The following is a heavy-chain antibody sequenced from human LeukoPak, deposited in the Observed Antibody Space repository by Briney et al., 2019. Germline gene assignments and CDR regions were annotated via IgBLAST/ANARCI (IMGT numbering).Heavy chain of an antibody. V-gene: IGHV3-30*02. CDR2: IRYDGSNK. CDR3: AKDFRDIVVVPAAPNWFDP. D-gene: IGHD2-2*01. CDR1: GFTFSNHG. J-gene: IGHJ5*02. Sequence: GGSLRLSCAASGFTFSNHGMHWVRQAPGKGLEWVAFIRYDGSNKYYADSVKGRFTISRDNSKNTLYLQMNSLRAEDTAVYYCAKDFRDIVVVPAAPNWFDPWGQGTLVTVSS.